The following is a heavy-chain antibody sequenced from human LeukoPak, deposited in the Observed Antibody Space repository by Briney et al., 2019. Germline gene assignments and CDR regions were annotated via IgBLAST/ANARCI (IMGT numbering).Heavy chain of an antibody. D-gene: IGHD3-16*01. CDR3: ARDSRGTTFDY. J-gene: IGHJ4*02. CDR1: GFTLSDYY. Sequence: GGSLRLSCAASGFTLSDYYMKWIRQAPGKGLEWVGQTNEHETEKYYGDAVRGRFTIYRDNAKNSLYLQMNSLRPEDTAVYYCARDSRGTTFDYWGQGTLVAVSS. CDR2: TNEHETEK. V-gene: IGHV3-7*01.